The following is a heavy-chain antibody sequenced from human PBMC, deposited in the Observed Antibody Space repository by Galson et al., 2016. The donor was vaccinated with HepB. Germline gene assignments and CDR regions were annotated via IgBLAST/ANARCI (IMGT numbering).Heavy chain of an antibody. Sequence: SLRLSCAASGFTFSGYWMTWVRQAPGKGLEWVASIKQDGSEKYVVDSMRGRFTISRDNAKNSLYLQMNSLRAEDTAVYFCARDGQATIPAAGTPFEYWGQGTLVTVSS. CDR1: GFTFSGYW. CDR3: ARDGQATIPAAGTPFEY. CDR2: IKQDGSEK. J-gene: IGHJ4*02. V-gene: IGHV3-7*03. D-gene: IGHD6-13*01.